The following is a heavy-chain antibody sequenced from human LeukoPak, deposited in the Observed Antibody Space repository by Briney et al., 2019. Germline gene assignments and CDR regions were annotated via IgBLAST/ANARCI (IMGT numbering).Heavy chain of an antibody. D-gene: IGHD4-17*01. CDR2: IYYSGST. CDR3: AAPKSPPYGDYVDY. J-gene: IGHJ4*02. V-gene: IGHV4-59*02. CDR1: GGSVSSYY. Sequence: PSETLSLTCTVSGGSVSSYYWSWIRQPPGKGLEWIGYIYYSGSTNYNPSLKSRVTISVDTSKNQFSLKLRSVTAADTAVYYCAAPKSPPYGDYVDYWGQGTLVTVSS.